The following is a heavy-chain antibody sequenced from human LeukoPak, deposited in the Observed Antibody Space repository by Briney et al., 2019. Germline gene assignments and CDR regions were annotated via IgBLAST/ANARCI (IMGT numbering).Heavy chain of an antibody. CDR1: GGSFSGYY. CDR3: ARGPPLVVVPAAMRESDY. J-gene: IGHJ4*02. CDR2: INHSGST. Sequence: PSETLSLTCAVYGGSFSGYYWSWILQPPGKGLEWIEEINHSGSTNYNPSLKSRVTISVDTSKNQFSLKLSSVTAADTAVYYCARGPPLVVVPAAMRESDYWGQGTLVTVSS. D-gene: IGHD2-2*01. V-gene: IGHV4-34*01.